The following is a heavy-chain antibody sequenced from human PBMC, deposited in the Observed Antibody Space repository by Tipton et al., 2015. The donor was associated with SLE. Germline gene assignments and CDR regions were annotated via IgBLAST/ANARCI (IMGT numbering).Heavy chain of an antibody. D-gene: IGHD6-19*01. CDR1: GGSISSYY. V-gene: IGHV4-59*12. J-gene: IGHJ3*02. Sequence: TLSLTCTVSGGSISSYYWSWIRQPPGKGLEWIGSIYYSGSTYYNPSLKSRVTISVDTSKNQFSLKLSSVTAADTAVYYCARGSELAVAGTRRGAFDIWGQGTMVTVSS. CDR2: IYYSGST. CDR3: ARGSELAVAGTRRGAFDI.